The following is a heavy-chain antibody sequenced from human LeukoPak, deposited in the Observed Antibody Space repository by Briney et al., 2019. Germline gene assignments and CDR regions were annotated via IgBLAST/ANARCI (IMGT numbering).Heavy chain of an antibody. CDR1: GGTFISYA. J-gene: IGHJ6*02. Sequence: SVKVSCKASGGTFISYAISWVRQAPGQGLEWMGGIIPIFGTANYAQKFQGRVTITADESTSTAYMELSSLRSEDTAVYYCASGDITMVRGVPLQNYYYGMDVWGQGTTVTVSS. V-gene: IGHV1-69*13. CDR2: IIPIFGTA. D-gene: IGHD3-10*01. CDR3: ASGDITMVRGVPLQNYYYGMDV.